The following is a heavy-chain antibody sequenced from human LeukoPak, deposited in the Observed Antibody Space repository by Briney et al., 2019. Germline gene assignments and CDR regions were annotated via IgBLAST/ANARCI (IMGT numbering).Heavy chain of an antibody. CDR2: ISAYNGNT. CDR3: ARDSRYGYSSGWYSDY. V-gene: IGHV1-18*04. J-gene: IGHJ4*02. D-gene: IGHD6-19*01. Sequence: ASVKVSCKASGYTFTSYGISWVRQAPGQGLEWMGWISAYNGNTNYAQKLQGRVTMTTDTSTSTAYMELRSLRSDDTAVYHCARDSRYGYSSGWYSDYWGQGTLVTVSS. CDR1: GYTFTSYG.